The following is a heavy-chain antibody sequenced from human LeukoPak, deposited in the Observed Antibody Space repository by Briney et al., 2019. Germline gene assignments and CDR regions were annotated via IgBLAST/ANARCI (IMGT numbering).Heavy chain of an antibody. J-gene: IGHJ4*02. D-gene: IGHD3-10*01. CDR1: GFTFSNAW. CDR3: TTKRFGELLLDY. V-gene: IGHV3-15*01. Sequence: GGSLRLSCAAFGFTFSNAWMSWVRQAPGKGLEWVGRIKSKTDGGTTDYAAPVKGRFTISRDDSKNTLYLQMNSLKTEDTAVYYCTTKRFGELLLDYWGQGTLVTVSS. CDR2: IKSKTDGGTT.